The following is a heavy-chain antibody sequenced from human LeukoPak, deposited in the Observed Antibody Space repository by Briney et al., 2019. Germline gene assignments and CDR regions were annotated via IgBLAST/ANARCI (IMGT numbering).Heavy chain of an antibody. V-gene: IGHV3-23*01. CDR1: GFTFSSYA. CDR3: AKTPLGGYYYYYMDV. J-gene: IGHJ6*03. CDR2: ISGSGGST. Sequence: GGSLRLSCAASGFTFSSYAMSWVRQGPGKGLKWVSAISGSGGSTYYADSVKGRFTISRDNSKNTLYLQMNSLRAEDTAVYYCAKTPLGGYYYYYMDVWGKGTTVTVSS. D-gene: IGHD2-15*01.